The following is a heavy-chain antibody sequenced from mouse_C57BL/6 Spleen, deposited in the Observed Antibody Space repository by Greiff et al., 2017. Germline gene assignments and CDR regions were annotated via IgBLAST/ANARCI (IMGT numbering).Heavy chain of an antibody. J-gene: IGHJ2*01. V-gene: IGHV1-18*01. CDR1: GYTFTDYN. CDR2: INPNNGGT. Sequence: VQLQQSGPELVKPGASVKIPCKASGYTFTDYNMDWVKQSHGKSLEWIGDINPNNGGTIYNQKFKGKATLTVDKSSSTAYMELRSLTSEDTAVYYCARSGANWVGHFDYWGQGTTLTVSS. D-gene: IGHD4-1*01. CDR3: ARSGANWVGHFDY.